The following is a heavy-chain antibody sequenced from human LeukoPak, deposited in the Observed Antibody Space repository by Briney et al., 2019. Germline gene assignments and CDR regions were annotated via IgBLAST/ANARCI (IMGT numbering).Heavy chain of an antibody. J-gene: IGHJ4*02. CDR3: AKRTPYSSGSYYFDY. CDR2: ISGSGGTT. CDR1: GFTFSSHA. D-gene: IGHD3-22*01. Sequence: GGSLRLSCEFSGFTFSSHAMSSVRQAPGKGLEWVSAISGSGGTTNYADSVKGRLTISRDNSHNTLYLQMNSLRAEDTAVYYCAKRTPYSSGSYYFDYWGQGTLVTVSS. V-gene: IGHV3-23*01.